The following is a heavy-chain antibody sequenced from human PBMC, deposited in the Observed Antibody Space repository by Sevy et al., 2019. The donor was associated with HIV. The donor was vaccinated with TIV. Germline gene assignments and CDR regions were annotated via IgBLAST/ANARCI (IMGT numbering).Heavy chain of an antibody. J-gene: IGHJ4*02. Sequence: GGSLRLSCAASEFTFSRYWMHWVRQVPGKGLMWVSRINTDGRITNYAESVKGRFTISRDNAKNTLYLQMNSLRAEDTALYCCSRDTGGRYGYWGRGTLVTVSS. CDR3: SRDTGGRYGY. CDR1: EFTFSRYW. CDR2: INTDGRIT. D-gene: IGHD1-26*01. V-gene: IGHV3-74*01.